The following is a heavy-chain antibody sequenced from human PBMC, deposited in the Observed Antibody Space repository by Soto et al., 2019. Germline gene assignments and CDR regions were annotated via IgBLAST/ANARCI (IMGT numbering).Heavy chain of an antibody. CDR3: ARDQYDILTGYDWFDP. CDR2: IYYSGTT. D-gene: IGHD3-9*01. J-gene: IGHJ5*02. Sequence: SETLSLTCSVSGGSVSSDRNYWSWIRQPPGKGLEWIGYIYYSGTTDYNPSLKSRVTIALDRSKNHFSLKVTSVTAADTAIFYGARDQYDILTGYDWFDPWGPGTQVTVSS. CDR1: GGSVSSDRNY. V-gene: IGHV4-61*01.